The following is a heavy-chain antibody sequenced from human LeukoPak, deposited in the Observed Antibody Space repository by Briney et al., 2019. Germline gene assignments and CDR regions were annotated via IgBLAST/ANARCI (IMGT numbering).Heavy chain of an antibody. CDR2: IRSKANSYAT. Sequence: GGSLRLSCAASGFTFSGSAMHWVRQASGKGLEWVGRIRSKANSYATAYAASAKGRFTISRDDSKNTAYLQMNSLKTEDTAVYYCTSSLYGSGSYPNYYYYGMDVWGKGTTVTVSS. V-gene: IGHV3-73*01. CDR1: GFTFSGSA. D-gene: IGHD3-10*01. J-gene: IGHJ6*04. CDR3: TSSLYGSGSYPNYYYYGMDV.